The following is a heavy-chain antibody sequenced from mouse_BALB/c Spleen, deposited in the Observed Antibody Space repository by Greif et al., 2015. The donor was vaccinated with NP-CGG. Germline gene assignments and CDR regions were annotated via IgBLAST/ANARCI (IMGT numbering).Heavy chain of an antibody. V-gene: IGHV14-3*02. CDR1: GFNIKDTY. CDR2: IDPANGNT. J-gene: IGHJ2*01. Sequence: VQLMQSGSVLVKPGASVKLSCTASGFNIKDTYMHWVKQRPEQGLEWIGRIDPANGNTKYDPKFPGKATITADTSSNTAYLQLSSLTAEDTAVYYCARGLRVFDYWGQGTTLTVSS. D-gene: IGHD2-2*01. CDR3: ARGLRVFDY.